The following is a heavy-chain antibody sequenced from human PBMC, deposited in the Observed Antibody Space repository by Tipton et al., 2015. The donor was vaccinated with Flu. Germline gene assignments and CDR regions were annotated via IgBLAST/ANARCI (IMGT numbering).Heavy chain of an antibody. CDR3: ARHTGDSVRGVIDY. CDR2: IYATGST. Sequence: TLSLTCTVSGASISSGRYYWSWIRQPAGKRLEWIGRIYATGSTNYSPSLKSRVTISMDTSRNQVSLKLSSVTAADTAVYYCARHTGDSVRGVIDYWGQGTLVTVSS. V-gene: IGHV4-61*02. J-gene: IGHJ4*02. D-gene: IGHD3-10*02. CDR1: GASISSGRYY.